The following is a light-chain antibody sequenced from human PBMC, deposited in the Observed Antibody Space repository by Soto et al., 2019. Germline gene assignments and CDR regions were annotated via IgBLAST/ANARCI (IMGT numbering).Light chain of an antibody. CDR2: KAS. Sequence: DIQMTQSPSTLSGSVGDRVTITCLASQTISSWLAWYQQKPGKAPKLLIYKASTLKSGVPSRFSGSGSGTEFALTINSLQPDDFGVYYCQQYLNFPITFGQGTRLEIK. CDR3: QQYLNFPIT. V-gene: IGKV1-5*03. CDR1: QTISSW. J-gene: IGKJ5*01.